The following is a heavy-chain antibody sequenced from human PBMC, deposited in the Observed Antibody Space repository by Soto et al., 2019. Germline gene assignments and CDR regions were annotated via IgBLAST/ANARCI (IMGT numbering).Heavy chain of an antibody. Sequence: GGSLRLSFAASGFTVSSKYMNWVRQAPGKGLEWVSIIWSAGLTYYADSVRGRFTISRDISKNILFLQIKNLRAEDSAIYYCAMELPPDXWGQGTLVTVSX. J-gene: IGHJ5*02. CDR1: GFTVSSKY. V-gene: IGHV3-53*01. CDR3: AMELPPDX. D-gene: IGHD1-7*01. CDR2: IWSAGLT.